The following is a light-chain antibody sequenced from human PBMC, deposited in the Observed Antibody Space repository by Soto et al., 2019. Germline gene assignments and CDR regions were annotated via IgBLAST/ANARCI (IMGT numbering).Light chain of an antibody. Sequence: DVVLTQSPLFLPVTLGQPASISCRSSQSLVYSDGDTFLSWFQQRPGQSTRRLIYKVSDRETGVPVRFSGSGSGTDFTLKISRVEAEDVGVYFCMQAIYWPFTFGPGTKVDIK. J-gene: IGKJ3*01. CDR2: KVS. CDR3: MQAIYWPFT. V-gene: IGKV2-30*01. CDR1: QSLVYSDGDTF.